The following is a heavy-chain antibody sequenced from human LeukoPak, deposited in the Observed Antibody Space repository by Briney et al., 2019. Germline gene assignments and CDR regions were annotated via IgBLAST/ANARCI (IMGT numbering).Heavy chain of an antibody. CDR2: IKHAGSEK. J-gene: IGHJ4*02. CDR3: ERDSGHTGYVLLGY. D-gene: IGHD5-12*01. V-gene: IGHV3-7*01. CDR1: GFTFNNYW. Sequence: GGSLRLSCADSGFTFNNYWMGWVGQTPGKGLEGVADIKHAGSEKYYVDSVEVRFAISRDNAKNSLFLQMNSLRAEDTSVYYCERDSGHTGYVLLGYWGQGTLVTVSS.